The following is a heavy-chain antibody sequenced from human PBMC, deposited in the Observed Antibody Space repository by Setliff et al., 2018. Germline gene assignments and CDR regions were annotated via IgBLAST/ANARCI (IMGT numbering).Heavy chain of an antibody. CDR1: SSRSYY. CDR3: AKSGYSYGYVFDY. D-gene: IGHD5-18*01. CDR2: IKQDGSEK. V-gene: IGHV3-7*01. J-gene: IGHJ4*02. Sequence: SSRSYYWGWIRQPPGKGLEWVANIKQDGSEKYYVDSVKGRFTISRDNAKNSLYLQMNSLRAEDTAVYYCAKSGYSYGYVFDYWGQGTLVTVSS.